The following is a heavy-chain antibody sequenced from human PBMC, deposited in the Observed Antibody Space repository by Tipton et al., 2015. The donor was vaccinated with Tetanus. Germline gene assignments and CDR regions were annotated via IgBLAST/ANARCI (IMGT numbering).Heavy chain of an antibody. V-gene: IGHV4-30-4*01. CDR3: ARGSRFWFDY. CDR2: ILYTGST. CDR1: GGSISSTDYY. Sequence: TLSLTCSVSGGSISSTDYYWSWIRQPPGKGLEWIGYILYTGSTYHNPSLKSRLSMSVDTSKNQFSLHLTSVTAADTAVYYCARGSRFWFDYWGQGTLVTVSS. J-gene: IGHJ4*02.